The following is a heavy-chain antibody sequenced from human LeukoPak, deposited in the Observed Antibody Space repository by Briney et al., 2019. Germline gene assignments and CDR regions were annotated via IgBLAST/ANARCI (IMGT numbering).Heavy chain of an antibody. Sequence: GGSLRLSCAASGFTFSGSAMHWVRQASGKGLEWVGRIRSKANSYATAYAASVKGRFTISRDDSKDTAYLQMNSLKTEDTAVYYCTRGGGNRYYFDYWGQGTLVTVSS. CDR1: GFTFSGSA. D-gene: IGHD4-23*01. V-gene: IGHV3-73*01. CDR2: IRSKANSYAT. J-gene: IGHJ4*02. CDR3: TRGGGNRYYFDY.